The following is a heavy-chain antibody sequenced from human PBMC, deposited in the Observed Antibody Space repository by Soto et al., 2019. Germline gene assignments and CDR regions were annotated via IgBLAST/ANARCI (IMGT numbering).Heavy chain of an antibody. V-gene: IGHV1-2*02. CDR2: INPNSGDT. Sequence: ASVKVSCKASGYIFTGFYINWVRQAPGQGLEWMGWINPNSGDTSYAQKFQGRVTMTTDTSISTAYMELSRLRSDDTAVYYCASPYCTTNSCHNWFDPWGQGTLVTVSS. J-gene: IGHJ5*02. CDR1: GYIFTGFY. CDR3: ASPYCTTNSCHNWFDP. D-gene: IGHD2-8*01.